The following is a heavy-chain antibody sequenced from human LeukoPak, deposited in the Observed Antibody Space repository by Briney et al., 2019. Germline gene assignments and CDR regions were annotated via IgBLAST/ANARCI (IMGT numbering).Heavy chain of an antibody. CDR1: GFTFSSYE. J-gene: IGHJ4*02. V-gene: IGHV3-48*03. Sequence: PGGSLRLSCAASGFTFSSYEMNWVRQAPGKGLEWVSYISSSGSTIYYADSVKGRFTISRDNSKNSLYLQMNSLRAEDTALYYCAKGGQDGYNYFDYWGQGTLVTVSS. D-gene: IGHD5-24*01. CDR2: ISSSGSTI. CDR3: AKGGQDGYNYFDY.